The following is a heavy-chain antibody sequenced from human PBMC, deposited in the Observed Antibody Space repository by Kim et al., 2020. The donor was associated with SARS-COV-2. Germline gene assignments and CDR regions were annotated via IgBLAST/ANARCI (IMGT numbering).Heavy chain of an antibody. CDR3: AREGGITIFGVVPPGRYYDYGMDV. D-gene: IGHD3-3*01. CDR2: ISAYNGNT. Sequence: ASVKVSCKASGYTFTSYVISWVRQAPGQGLEWMGWISAYNGNTNYAQKLQGRVTMTTDTSTSTAYMELRSLRSDDTAVYYCAREGGITIFGVVPPGRYYDYGMDVWGQGTTVTVSS. CDR1: GYTFTSYV. J-gene: IGHJ6*02. V-gene: IGHV1-18*01.